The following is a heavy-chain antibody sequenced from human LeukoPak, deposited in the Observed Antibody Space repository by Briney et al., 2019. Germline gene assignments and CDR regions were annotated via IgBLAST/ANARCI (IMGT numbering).Heavy chain of an antibody. Sequence: PGRSLRLSCAASGFTFSSYGMHWVRQAPGKGLEWVGRIKSKTDGGTTDYAAPVKGRFTISRDDSKNTLYLQMNSLKTEDTAVYYCTTPVPAYYDSSGYSSWGQGTLVTVSS. CDR1: GFTFSSYG. J-gene: IGHJ5*02. CDR2: IKSKTDGGTT. CDR3: TTPVPAYYDSSGYSS. D-gene: IGHD3-22*01. V-gene: IGHV3-15*01.